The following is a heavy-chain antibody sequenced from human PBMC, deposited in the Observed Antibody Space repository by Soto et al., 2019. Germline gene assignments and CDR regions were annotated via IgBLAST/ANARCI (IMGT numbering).Heavy chain of an antibody. CDR3: ARDSGTYYQYGMNV. CDR2: IWYDGNTK. Sequence: QVQLVESGGGVVQPGGSLRLSCTASGFTFSSHGMHWVRQAPGKGLEWVAVIWYDGNTKYNADSVKGRFTISRDNSKNTLYLQMNNLRVEDTAVYYCARDSGTYYQYGMNVWGQGTTVTVSS. V-gene: IGHV3-33*01. D-gene: IGHD1-26*01. J-gene: IGHJ6*02. CDR1: GFTFSSHG.